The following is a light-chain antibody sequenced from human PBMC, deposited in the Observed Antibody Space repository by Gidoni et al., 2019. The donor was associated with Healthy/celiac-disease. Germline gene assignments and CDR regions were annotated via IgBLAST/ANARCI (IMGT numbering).Light chain of an antibody. Sequence: SALPQPASVSGSPGQSITISCTGTSSDVGGYNYVSWYQQHPGKAPKLIIYEVSNRPSGVSNRFSGSKSGNTASLTIAGLQAEDEADYNCSSYTSSSTLVFGGGTKLTVL. CDR3: SSYTSSSTLV. J-gene: IGLJ3*02. CDR1: SSDVGGYNY. V-gene: IGLV2-14*01. CDR2: EVS.